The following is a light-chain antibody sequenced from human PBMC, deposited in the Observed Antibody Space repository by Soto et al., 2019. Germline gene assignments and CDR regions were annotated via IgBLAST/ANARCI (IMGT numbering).Light chain of an antibody. CDR3: QQDGSSRT. V-gene: IGKV3-20*01. CDR1: QSVSSY. J-gene: IGKJ4*01. Sequence: EIVLTQSPGTLSLSPGERATLSCRASQSVSSYLGWYQQKPGQAPRLLIYGASSRATGIPDRCSGSGSGTVFTLTISRLEAEYSAVYYWQQDGSSRTFGGGTKVEIK. CDR2: GAS.